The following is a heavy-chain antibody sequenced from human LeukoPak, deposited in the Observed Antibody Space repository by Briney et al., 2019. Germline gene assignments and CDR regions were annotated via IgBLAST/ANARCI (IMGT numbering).Heavy chain of an antibody. CDR1: GFTVSSNY. D-gene: IGHD3-10*01. CDR2: IYSGGST. CDR3: ARELWFGESSNWFDP. Sequence: GGSLRLSCAASGFTVSSNYMSWVRQAPGKGLEWVSVIYSGGSTYYADSVKGRFTISRDNSKNTLYLQMNSLRAEDTAVYYCARELWFGESSNWFDPWGQGTLVTVSS. J-gene: IGHJ5*02. V-gene: IGHV3-53*01.